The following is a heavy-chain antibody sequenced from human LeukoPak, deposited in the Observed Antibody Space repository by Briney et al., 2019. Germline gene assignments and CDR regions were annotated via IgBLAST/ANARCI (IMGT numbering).Heavy chain of an antibody. V-gene: IGHV4-31*03. J-gene: IGHJ3*02. CDR3: ARQHLETDAFDI. CDR1: GGSISSGGYY. CDR2: IYYSGST. D-gene: IGHD1-1*01. Sequence: PSQTLSLTCTVSGGSISSGGYYWSWIRQHPGKGLEWIGYIYYSGSTYYNPSLKSRVTISVDTSKNQFSLKLSSVTAADTAVYYCARQHLETDAFDIWGQGTMVTVSS.